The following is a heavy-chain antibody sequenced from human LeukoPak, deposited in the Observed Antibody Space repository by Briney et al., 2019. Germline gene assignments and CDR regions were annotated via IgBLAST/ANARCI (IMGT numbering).Heavy chain of an antibody. J-gene: IGHJ4*02. CDR2: IYTSGST. CDR3: ARGHSSGYYYYFDY. V-gene: IGHV4-4*07. D-gene: IGHD3-22*01. Sequence: SETLSLTCTVFGGSISSYYWSWIRQHAGKGLEWIGRIYTSGSTNYNPSLKSRVTMSVDTSKNQFSLKLSSVTAADTAVYYCARGHSSGYYYYFDYWGQGTLVIVSS. CDR1: GGSISSYY.